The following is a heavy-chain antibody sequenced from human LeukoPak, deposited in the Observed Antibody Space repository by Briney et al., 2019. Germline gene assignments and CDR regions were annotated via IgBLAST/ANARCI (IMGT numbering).Heavy chain of an antibody. CDR3: ARTGDYDSSGYDFDY. Sequence: ASVKVSCKASGYTFTGYYMHWVRQAPGQGLEWMGWINPNSGGTNYAQKFQGRVTMTRDTSISTAYMELSRLRSDDTAVYYCARTGDYDSSGYDFDYWGQGTLVTASS. D-gene: IGHD3-22*01. V-gene: IGHV1-2*02. J-gene: IGHJ4*02. CDR2: INPNSGGT. CDR1: GYTFTGYY.